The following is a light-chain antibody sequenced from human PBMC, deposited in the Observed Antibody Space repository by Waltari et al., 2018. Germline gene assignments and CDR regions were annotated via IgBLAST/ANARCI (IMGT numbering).Light chain of an antibody. J-gene: IGKJ1*01. CDR1: QSIGIY. CDR3: QKYESLPAT. Sequence: EIVLTQSPGTLSLSPGERATLSCRASQSIGIYLAWYQQRPGQAHRLLMYPASSRATSIPDRFSGSGSGTDFSLTITRLDPEDFAVYYCQKYESLPATFGQGTKVEIK. V-gene: IGKV3-20*01. CDR2: PAS.